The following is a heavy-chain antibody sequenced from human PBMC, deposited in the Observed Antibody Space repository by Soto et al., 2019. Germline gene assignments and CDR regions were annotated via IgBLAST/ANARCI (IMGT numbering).Heavy chain of an antibody. D-gene: IGHD2-2*01. CDR3: SREVVVVPAAHIDYYYYYGMDV. CDR1: GGTFSSYA. V-gene: IGHV1-69*13. Sequence: ASVKVSCKASGGTFSSYAISWVRQAPGQGLEWMGGIIPIFGTANYAQKFQGRVTITADESTSTAYMELSSLRSEDTAVYYCSREVVVVPAAHIDYYYYYGMDVWGQGTTVTVSS. J-gene: IGHJ6*02. CDR2: IIPIFGTA.